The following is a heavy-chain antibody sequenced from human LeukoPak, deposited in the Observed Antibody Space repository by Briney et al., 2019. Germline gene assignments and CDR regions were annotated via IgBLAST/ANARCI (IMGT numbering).Heavy chain of an antibody. J-gene: IGHJ4*02. CDR1: GGSFSGYY. Sequence: PSESLSLACAVYGGSFSGYYWSWISQPPGKGLEWIGEINHIVSTNYIPSLKSQVTISVDTSKNQFSLKLSSVTAADTAVYYCARGPFDDYVWGSYRHLPRTSFDYWGQGTLVTVSS. CDR2: INHIVST. CDR3: ARGPFDDYVWGSYRHLPRTSFDY. D-gene: IGHD3-16*02. V-gene: IGHV4-34*01.